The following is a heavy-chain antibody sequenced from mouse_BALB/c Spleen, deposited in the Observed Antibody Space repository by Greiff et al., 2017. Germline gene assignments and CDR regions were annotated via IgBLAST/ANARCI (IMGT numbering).Heavy chain of an antibody. CDR3: ARGGY. J-gene: IGHJ3*01. Sequence: DVKLVESGGGLVQPGGSRKLSCAASGFTFSSFGMHWVRQAPEKGLEWVAYISSGSSTIYYADTVKGRFTISRDNPKNTLFLQMTSLRSEDTAMYYCARGGYWGQGTLVTVSA. CDR2: ISSGSSTI. V-gene: IGHV5-17*02. CDR1: GFTFSSFG.